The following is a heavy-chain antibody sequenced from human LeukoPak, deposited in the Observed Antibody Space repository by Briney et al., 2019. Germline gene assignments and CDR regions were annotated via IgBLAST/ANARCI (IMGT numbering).Heavy chain of an antibody. Sequence: GGPLKLSCAASGFTFSDYYMSWIRQAPGKGLEWVSYISSSGSTIYYADSVKGRFTISRDNAKNSLYLQMNSLRAEDTAVYYCARGVDFWSGYPFDYWGQGTLVTVSS. J-gene: IGHJ4*02. V-gene: IGHV3-11*01. CDR3: ARGVDFWSGYPFDY. CDR2: ISSSGSTI. D-gene: IGHD3-3*01. CDR1: GFTFSDYY.